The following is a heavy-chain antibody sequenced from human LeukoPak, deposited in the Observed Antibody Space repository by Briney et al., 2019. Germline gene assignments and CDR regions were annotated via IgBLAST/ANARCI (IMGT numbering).Heavy chain of an antibody. J-gene: IGHJ4*02. CDR1: GYSFTNYW. CDR3: ARQGGIVKWSCAAY. CDR2: TYPGASAT. D-gene: IGHD1-26*01. V-gene: IGHV5-51*01. Sequence: GESLKISCKASGYSFTNYWIGWVRQLAGRGLEGMGITYPGASATRSTPSFRGPVPISAAKSITTPYMHWTSLKASATAMYSCARQGGIVKWSCAAYWGQGTLVTASS.